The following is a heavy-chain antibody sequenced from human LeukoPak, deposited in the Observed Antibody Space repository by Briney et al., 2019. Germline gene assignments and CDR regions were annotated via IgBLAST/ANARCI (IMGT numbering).Heavy chain of an antibody. CDR2: IYYSGRT. CDR1: GFSISSNH. J-gene: IGHJ3*02. D-gene: IGHD2/OR15-2a*01. CDR3: ARKNDFEI. Sequence: SETLSLTCSVSGFSISSNHWNWLRQTPGKGLEWIRCIYYSGRTYYNPSLKSRVTISVDMSKSQFSLRLTSVAAADTAVYYCARKNDFEIWGQGTLVTVSS. V-gene: IGHV4-59*01.